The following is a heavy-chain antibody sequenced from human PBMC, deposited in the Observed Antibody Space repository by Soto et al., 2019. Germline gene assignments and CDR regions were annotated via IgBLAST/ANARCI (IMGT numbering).Heavy chain of an antibody. Sequence: ASVKVSCKASGYTFTSYYMHWVRQAPGQGLEWMGIINPSGGNTNYAQKFQERVTITRDMSTSTAYMELSSLRSEDTAVYYCAAPRLLWFGEWYYYGMDVWGQGTTVTVSS. D-gene: IGHD3-10*01. J-gene: IGHJ6*02. CDR2: INPSGGNT. V-gene: IGHV1-46*01. CDR3: AAPRLLWFGEWYYYGMDV. CDR1: GYTFTSYY.